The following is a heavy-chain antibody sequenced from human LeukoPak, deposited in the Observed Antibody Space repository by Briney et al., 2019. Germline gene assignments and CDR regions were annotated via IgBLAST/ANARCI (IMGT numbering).Heavy chain of an antibody. CDR1: GGSISSYY. CDR3: ARNVYDSSGYYYVDY. Sequence: PSETLSLTCTVSGGSISSYYWSWIRQPAGKGLEWIGRIYTSGSTNYNPSLKSRVTISVDRSKNQFSLKLSSVTAADTAVYYCARNVYDSSGYYYVDYWGQGTLVTVSS. D-gene: IGHD3-22*01. CDR2: IYTSGST. J-gene: IGHJ4*02. V-gene: IGHV4-4*07.